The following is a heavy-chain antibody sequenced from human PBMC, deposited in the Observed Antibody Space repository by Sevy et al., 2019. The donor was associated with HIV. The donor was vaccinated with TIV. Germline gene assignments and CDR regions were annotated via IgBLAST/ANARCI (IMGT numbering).Heavy chain of an antibody. D-gene: IGHD1-26*01. Sequence: GGSLRLSCVASGFTFSSYNMNWVRRAPGKGLEWVSCISSSSSYVDHADSVKGRFTISRDNAKNSLYLQMNSLRAEDTAVYYCAKWDADRRWFFDYWGQGTLVTVSS. V-gene: IGHV3-21*06. J-gene: IGHJ4*02. CDR1: GFTFSSYN. CDR2: ISSSSSYV. CDR3: AKWDADRRWFFDY.